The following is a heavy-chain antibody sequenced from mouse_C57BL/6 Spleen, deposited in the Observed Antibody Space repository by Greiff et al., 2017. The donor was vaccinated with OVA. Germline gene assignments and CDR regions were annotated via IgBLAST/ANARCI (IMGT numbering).Heavy chain of an antibody. V-gene: IGHV1-82*01. CDR1: GYAFSSSW. J-gene: IGHJ3*01. D-gene: IGHD2-4*01. Sequence: QVQLQQSGPELVKPGASVKISCKASGYAFSSSWMNWVKQRPGKGLEWIGRIYPGDGDTNYNGKFKGKATLTADKSSSTAYMQLSSLTSEDSAVYFCARRDYDYSAWFAYWGKGTLVTVSA. CDR3: ARRDYDYSAWFAY. CDR2: IYPGDGDT.